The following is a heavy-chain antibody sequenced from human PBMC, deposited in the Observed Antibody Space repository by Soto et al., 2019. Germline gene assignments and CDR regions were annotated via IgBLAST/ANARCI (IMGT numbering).Heavy chain of an antibody. CDR2: INHSGST. D-gene: IGHD3-10*01. CDR1: GGSFSGYY. V-gene: IGHV4-34*01. J-gene: IGHJ4*02. CDR3: ARVLNQIISDSAELRGPVDY. Sequence: QVQLQQWGAGLLKPSETLSLTCAVYGGSFSGYYWSWIRQPPGKGLEWIGEINHSGSTNYNPSLKSRVTISVDTSKNQFSLKLSSVTAADTAVYYCARVLNQIISDSAELRGPVDYWGQGTLVTVSS.